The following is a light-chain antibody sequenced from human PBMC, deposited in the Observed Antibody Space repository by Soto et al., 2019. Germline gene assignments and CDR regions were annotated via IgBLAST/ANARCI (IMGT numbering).Light chain of an antibody. J-gene: IGLJ1*01. CDR3: SSYTSNSAPSV. CDR1: SSDVGGYNY. CDR2: EVS. Sequence: QSSLAHPASVSGCPGQSLTISCTGTSSDVGGYNYVSWYQQHPGKAPKLMSYEVSNRPSGVSNRFSGSKSGNTASLPISGLQAEEEADYYCSSYTSNSAPSVFGTGTKVTVL. V-gene: IGLV2-14*01.